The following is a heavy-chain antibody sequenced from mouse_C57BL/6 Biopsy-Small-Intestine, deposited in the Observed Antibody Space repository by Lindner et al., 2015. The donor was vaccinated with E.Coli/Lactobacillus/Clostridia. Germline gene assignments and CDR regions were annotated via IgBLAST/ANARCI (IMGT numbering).Heavy chain of an antibody. CDR3: AKPNWDGGYYAMDY. CDR2: IWGDGST. Sequence: VQLQEVWTWPRWRPPQSLSITCTVSGFSLTSYGVSWVRQPPGKGLEWLGVIWGDGSTNYHSALISRLSISKDNSKSQVFLKLNSLQTDDTATYYCAKPNWDGGYYAMDYWGQGTSVTVSS. CDR1: GFSLTSYG. V-gene: IGHV2-3*01. D-gene: IGHD4-1*01. J-gene: IGHJ4*01.